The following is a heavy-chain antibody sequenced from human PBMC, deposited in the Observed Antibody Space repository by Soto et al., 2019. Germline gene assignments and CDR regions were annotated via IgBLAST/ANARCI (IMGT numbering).Heavy chain of an antibody. CDR1: GFTFSSYW. CDR2: INNDGSST. Sequence: EVQLVESGGGLVQPGGSLRLSCAASGFTFSSYWMHWVRQAPGKGLVWVSCINNDGSSTSYADSVKGRFTISRDNAKNTLYLQMNSLRAEDTAVYYCARVLGGSGYDFDYWGQGTLVTVSS. J-gene: IGHJ4*02. D-gene: IGHD5-12*01. V-gene: IGHV3-74*01. CDR3: ARVLGGSGYDFDY.